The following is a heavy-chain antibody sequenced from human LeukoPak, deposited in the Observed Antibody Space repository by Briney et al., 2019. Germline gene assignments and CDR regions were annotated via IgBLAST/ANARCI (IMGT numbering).Heavy chain of an antibody. CDR2: IRYDGSNK. V-gene: IGHV3-30*02. Sequence: GGSLRLSCAASGFTFSSYGMHWVRQAPGKGLEWVAFIRYDGSNKYYADSVKGRFTISRDNSKNTLYLQMNSLRAEDTAVYYCARDEKSGYDYAGWFDPWGQGTLVTVSS. CDR3: ARDEKSGYDYAGWFDP. CDR1: GFTFSSYG. D-gene: IGHD5-12*01. J-gene: IGHJ5*02.